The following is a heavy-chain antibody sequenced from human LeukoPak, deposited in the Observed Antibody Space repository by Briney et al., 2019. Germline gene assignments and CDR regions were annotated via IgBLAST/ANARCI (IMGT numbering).Heavy chain of an antibody. Sequence: SETLSLTCAVYGGSFSGNYWSWIRQPPGKGLEWIGEVNHSGSTNYNPSLKSRVTISPDTSKNQFSLKLSSVTAADTAVYYCARDPYYYDSILDAFDIWGQGTMVTVSS. CDR1: GGSFSGNY. D-gene: IGHD3-22*01. CDR2: VNHSGST. J-gene: IGHJ3*02. CDR3: ARDPYYYDSILDAFDI. V-gene: IGHV4-34*01.